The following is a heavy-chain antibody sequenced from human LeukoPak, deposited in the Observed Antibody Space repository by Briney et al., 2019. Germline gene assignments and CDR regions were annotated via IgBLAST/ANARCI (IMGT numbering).Heavy chain of an antibody. CDR1: GFTFSSYA. CDR2: ISGSGGST. CDR3: AKXXGXXXXXXXRXXX. V-gene: IGHV3-23*01. J-gene: IGHJ4*02. Sequence: GGSLRLSCAASGFTFSSYAMTWVRQAPGKGLEWVSTISGSGGSTYYADSVKGRFTISRDNSKNTLYVQMNNLRAEDTAVYYYAKXXGXXXXXXXRXXXWXQG.